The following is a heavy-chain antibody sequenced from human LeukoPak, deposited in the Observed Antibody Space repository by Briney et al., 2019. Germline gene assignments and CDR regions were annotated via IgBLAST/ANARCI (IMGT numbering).Heavy chain of an antibody. CDR3: ARRSRYYGSGSYFDY. D-gene: IGHD3-10*01. Sequence: SETLSLTCAVSGGSISSNSYYWGWIRQPPGKGLEWIGSIYYSGSTYYNPSLKSRVTISVDTSKNQFSLKLSSVTAADTAVYYCARRSRYYGSGSYFDYWGQGTLVTVSS. CDR2: IYYSGST. CDR1: GGSISSNSYY. J-gene: IGHJ4*02. V-gene: IGHV4-39*01.